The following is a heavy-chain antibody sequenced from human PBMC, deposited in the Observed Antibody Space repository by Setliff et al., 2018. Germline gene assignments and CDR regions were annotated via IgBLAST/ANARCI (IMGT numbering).Heavy chain of an antibody. CDR3: ALTTLSLCSGGNCPNALDI. D-gene: IGHD2-15*01. CDR1: GYNFAESI. V-gene: IGHV1-18*01. J-gene: IGHJ3*02. CDR2: ISAYNGHT. Sequence: ASVKVSCKASGYNFAESIVSWVRQAPGQGLEWMGWISAYNGHTYSAQKFQARVTLTTDTSTNMAYMELRGLRSDDTAIYYCALTTLSLCSGGNCPNALDIWGQGTLVTVSS.